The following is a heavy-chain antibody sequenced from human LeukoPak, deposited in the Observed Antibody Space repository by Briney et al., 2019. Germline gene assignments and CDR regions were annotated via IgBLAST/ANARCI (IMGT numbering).Heavy chain of an antibody. Sequence: GGSLRLSCAASGVTFSSYGMHWVRQAPGKGLEWVAVIWYDGSNKYYPDSVKGRFTISRDNSKNTLFLQMNSLRAEDTAVYYCARDRAWNYFDYWGQGTLVTVSS. J-gene: IGHJ4*02. CDR2: IWYDGSNK. D-gene: IGHD3-3*01. CDR1: GVTFSSYG. CDR3: ARDRAWNYFDY. V-gene: IGHV3-33*01.